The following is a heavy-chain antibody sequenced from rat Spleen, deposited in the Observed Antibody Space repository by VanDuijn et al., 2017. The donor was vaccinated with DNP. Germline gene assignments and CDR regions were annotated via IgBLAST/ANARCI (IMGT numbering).Heavy chain of an antibody. CDR2: IGSDAYAP. D-gene: IGHD4-3*01. J-gene: IGHJ2*01. CDR1: RFSFSDYY. Sequence: EVQLVESGGGLVQPGRSLKLSCAASRFSFSDYYMAWVRHAPTKGLEWVAYIGSDAYAPYYGDSVKGRFTISRDNAKSTLYLQMNSIRSDDMATYYCIRWNSGHFDYWGQGVMVTVSS. CDR3: IRWNSGHFDY. V-gene: IGHV5-22*01.